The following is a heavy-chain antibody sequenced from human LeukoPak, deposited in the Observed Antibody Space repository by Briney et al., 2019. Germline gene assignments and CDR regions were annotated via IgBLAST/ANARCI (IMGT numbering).Heavy chain of an antibody. CDR1: GYSFTDYY. Sequence: ASVKVSCKTSGYSFTDYYMHWVRQAPGQGLEWMGWINPNSGGTSSAQKFQGRVTMTRDTSITTVYMEVSWLTSDDTAIYYCARADRLHGGPYRIGPWGKGTLVTVSS. J-gene: IGHJ5*02. CDR3: ARADRLHGGPYRIGP. CDR2: INPNSGGT. D-gene: IGHD1-14*01. V-gene: IGHV1-2*02.